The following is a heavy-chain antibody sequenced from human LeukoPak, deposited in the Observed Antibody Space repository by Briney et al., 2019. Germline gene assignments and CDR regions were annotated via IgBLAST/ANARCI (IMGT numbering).Heavy chain of an antibody. CDR3: ARDERYCSGGSCYYGGEGY. V-gene: IGHV1-18*01. D-gene: IGHD2-15*01. CDR1: GYTFTSYG. CDR2: ISAYNGNT. J-gene: IGHJ4*02. Sequence: ASVKVSCKASGYTFTSYGISWVRQAPGQGLEWMGWISAYNGNTNYAQKLQGRVTMTTDTSTSTAYMELRSLRSDDTAVYYCARDERYCSGGSCYYGGEGYWGREPWSPSPQ.